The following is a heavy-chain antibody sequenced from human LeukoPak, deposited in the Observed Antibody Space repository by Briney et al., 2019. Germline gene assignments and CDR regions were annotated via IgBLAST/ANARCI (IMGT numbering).Heavy chain of an antibody. CDR1: GFTFSSYR. Sequence: PGGSLRLSCAASGFTFSSYRMSWVRQAPGEGLEWGSYISGSSSTIYYADSVKGRFTISRDNGKNTLYLQMNSLRAEDTAVYYCARGSTYYDSSGQVPFDYWGQGTLVTVSS. CDR3: ARGSTYYDSSGQVPFDY. J-gene: IGHJ4*02. D-gene: IGHD3-22*01. V-gene: IGHV3-48*01. CDR2: ISGSSSTI.